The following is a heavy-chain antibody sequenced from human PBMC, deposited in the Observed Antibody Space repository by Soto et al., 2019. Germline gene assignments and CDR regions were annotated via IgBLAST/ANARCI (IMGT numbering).Heavy chain of an antibody. Sequence: SLRLSCASSVFTFSSYCMHWVRQSPVKGLEWVAVISYDGSNKYYADSVKGRFTISRDNSKNTLYLQMNSLRAEDTAVYYCAKDASWHYASSGFECRGQ. CDR3: AKDASWHYASSGFEC. J-gene: IGHJ4*02. CDR1: VFTFSSYC. CDR2: ISYDGSNK. D-gene: IGHD3-22*01. V-gene: IGHV3-30*18.